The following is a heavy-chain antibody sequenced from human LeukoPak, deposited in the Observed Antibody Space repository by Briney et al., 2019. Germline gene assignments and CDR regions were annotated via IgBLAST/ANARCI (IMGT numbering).Heavy chain of an antibody. J-gene: IGHJ4*02. CDR1: GFSFDDYA. D-gene: IGHD5-12*01. V-gene: IGHV3-9*01. CDR3: AKDKRGYSGTNQLGY. Sequence: GGSLRLSCAASGFSFDDYAMHWVRQAPGKGLEWVSGINWNSGSIDYAESVKGRFTISRDNAKNSLYLQMNSLRAEDTALYYCAKDKRGYSGTNQLGYWGQGTLVTVSS. CDR2: INWNSGSI.